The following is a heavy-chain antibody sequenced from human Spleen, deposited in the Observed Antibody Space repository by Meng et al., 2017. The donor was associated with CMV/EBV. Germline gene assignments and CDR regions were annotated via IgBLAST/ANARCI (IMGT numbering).Heavy chain of an antibody. CDR1: GYSFPNYW. Sequence: GESLKISCKGSGYSFPNYWIGWVRQVPGKGLEWMGIIYPGDSDTRYSPSFQGQVTISVDKSISTAYLQWSSLKASDTAMYYCARLPAINWFDPWGQGTLVTVSS. CDR2: IYPGDSDT. CDR3: ARLPAINWFDP. J-gene: IGHJ5*02. V-gene: IGHV5-51*01.